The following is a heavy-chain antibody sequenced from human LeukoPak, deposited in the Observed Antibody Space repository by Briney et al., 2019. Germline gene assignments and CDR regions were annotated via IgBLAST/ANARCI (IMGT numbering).Heavy chain of an antibody. CDR3: ARAAVAYCGGDCYMDV. CDR1: GGTFSSYA. V-gene: IGHV1-69*05. J-gene: IGHJ6*03. CDR2: IIPIFGTA. Sequence: SVKVSCKASGGTFSSYAISWVRQAPGQGLEWMGGIIPIFGTANYAQEFQGRVTITTDESTSTAYMELSSLRSEDTAVYYCARAAVAYCGGDCYMDVWGKGTTVTVSS. D-gene: IGHD2-21*01.